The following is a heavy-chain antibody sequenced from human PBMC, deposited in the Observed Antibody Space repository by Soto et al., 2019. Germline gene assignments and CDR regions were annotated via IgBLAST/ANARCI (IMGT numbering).Heavy chain of an antibody. CDR1: GGSISSGGYY. CDR3: ARDPRYYGSGGNYYYGMDV. CDR2: IYYSGST. D-gene: IGHD3-10*01. V-gene: IGHV4-31*03. Sequence: SETLSLTCTVSGGSISSGGYYWSWIRQHPGKGLEWIGYIYYSGSTYYNPSLKSRVTISVDTSKNQFSLKLSSVTAADTAVYYCARDPRYYGSGGNYYYGMDVWGQGTTVTVYS. J-gene: IGHJ6*02.